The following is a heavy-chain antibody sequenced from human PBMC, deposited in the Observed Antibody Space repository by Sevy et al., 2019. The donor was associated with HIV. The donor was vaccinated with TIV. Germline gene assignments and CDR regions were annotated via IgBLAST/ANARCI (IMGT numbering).Heavy chain of an antibody. Sequence: SETLSLTCAVYGGSFSGYYWSWICQPPGKGLEWIGEINHSGSTNYNPSLKSRVTISVDTSKNQFSLKLSSVTAADTAVYYCARGDGGYYYYYGMDVWGQGTTVTVSS. D-gene: IGHD6-13*01. CDR3: ARGDGGYYYYYGMDV. CDR1: GGSFSGYY. J-gene: IGHJ6*02. V-gene: IGHV4-34*01. CDR2: INHSGST.